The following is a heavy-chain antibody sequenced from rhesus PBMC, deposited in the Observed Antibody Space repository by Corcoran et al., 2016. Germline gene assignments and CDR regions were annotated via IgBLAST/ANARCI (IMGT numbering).Heavy chain of an antibody. D-gene: IGHD3-3*01. CDR3: ARTYYNIWTGYLDY. CDR1: VGSFSSYW. J-gene: IGHJ4*01. Sequence: QLQLQESGPGLVKPPETLSLTCAVSVGSFSSYWWSWIRHPPGKGLEWIGEINGNSGSTNYNPSLKSRVTISKAASKNQFSLKLSSVTAADTAVYYCARTYYNIWTGYLDYWGQGVLVTVSS. V-gene: IGHV4-80*01. CDR2: INGNSGST.